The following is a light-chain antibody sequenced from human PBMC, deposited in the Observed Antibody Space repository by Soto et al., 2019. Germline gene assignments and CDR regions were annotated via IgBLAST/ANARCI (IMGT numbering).Light chain of an antibody. Sequence: DIQMTQSPPTLSASVGDRVTITCRASQSINSWVAWFQQKPGKAPKVLIYDASTLESGVPSRFSGSGSGTELTLTIDSLQPDDVATYYCQRYNAFSQTFGQGTKVEI. CDR2: DAS. J-gene: IGKJ1*01. V-gene: IGKV1-5*01. CDR1: QSINSW. CDR3: QRYNAFSQT.